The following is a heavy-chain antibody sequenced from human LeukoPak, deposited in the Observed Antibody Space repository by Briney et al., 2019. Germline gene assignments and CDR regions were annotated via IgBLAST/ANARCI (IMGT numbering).Heavy chain of an antibody. V-gene: IGHV3-23*01. D-gene: IGHD6-6*01. CDR1: GFTFSSYA. J-gene: IGHJ4*02. Sequence: PGGSLRLSCAASGFTFSSYAMNWVRQAPGRGLEWVSGFSGSGGTTYYADSVKGRFTISRDNAKNSLYLQMNSLRAEDTAVYYCASGGYSSSSSLFDYWGQGTLVTVSS. CDR2: FSGSGGTT. CDR3: ASGGYSSSSSLFDY.